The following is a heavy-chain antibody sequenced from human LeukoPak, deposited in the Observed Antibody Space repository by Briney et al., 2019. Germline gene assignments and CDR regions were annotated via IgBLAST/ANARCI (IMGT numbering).Heavy chain of an antibody. J-gene: IGHJ4*02. CDR1: GFTFSSYG. V-gene: IGHV3-33*01. D-gene: IGHD3-22*01. CDR2: IWYDGSNK. CDR3: ARDTRLYYYDSSDFDY. Sequence: GGSLRLSCAASGFTFSSYGMHWVRQAPGKGLVWVAVIWYDGSNKYYADSVKGRFTISRDNSKNTLYLQMNSLRAEDTAVYYCARDTRLYYYDSSDFDYWGQGTLVTVSS.